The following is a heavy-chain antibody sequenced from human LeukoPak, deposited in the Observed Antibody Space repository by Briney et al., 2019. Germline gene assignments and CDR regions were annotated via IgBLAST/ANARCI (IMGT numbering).Heavy chain of an antibody. CDR3: AGGTVMGAFDY. D-gene: IGHD5-18*01. J-gene: IGHJ4*02. CDR2: INHSGST. Sequence: SETLSLTCAVYGGSFSGYYWSWIRQPPGKGLEWIGEINHSGSTNYNPSLKSRVTISVDTSKNQFSLKLSSVTAADTAVYYCAGGTVMGAFDYWGQGTLVTVSS. CDR1: GGSFSGYY. V-gene: IGHV4-34*01.